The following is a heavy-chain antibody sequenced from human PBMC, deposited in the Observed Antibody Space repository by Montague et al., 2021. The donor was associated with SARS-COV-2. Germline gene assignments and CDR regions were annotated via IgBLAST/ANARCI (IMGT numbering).Heavy chain of an antibody. J-gene: IGHJ2*01. CDR3: ARHVYDILTGYYTYWYFDL. Sequence: SETLSLTCTVSGGSISSSSYYWGWIRQPPGKGLEWIGSIYYSGSTYYNPSLKSRVTISVDTSKNQFPLKLSSATAADTAVYYCARHVYDILTGYYTYWYFDLWGRGTLVTVSS. D-gene: IGHD3-9*01. V-gene: IGHV4-39*01. CDR1: GGSISSSSYY. CDR2: IYYSGST.